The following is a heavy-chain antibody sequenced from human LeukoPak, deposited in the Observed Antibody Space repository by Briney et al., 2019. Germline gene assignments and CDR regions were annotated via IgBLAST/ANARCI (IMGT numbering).Heavy chain of an antibody. J-gene: IGHJ3*02. V-gene: IGHV3-74*01. CDR2: INSDGSST. Sequence: GGSLRLSCAASGFTFDDYGMSWVRQAPGKGLVWVSRINSDGSSTSYADSVKGRFTISRDNAKNTLYLQMNSLRAEDTAVYYCAREGSSGSYAFDIWGQGTMVTVSS. D-gene: IGHD3-22*01. CDR1: GFTFDDYG. CDR3: AREGSSGSYAFDI.